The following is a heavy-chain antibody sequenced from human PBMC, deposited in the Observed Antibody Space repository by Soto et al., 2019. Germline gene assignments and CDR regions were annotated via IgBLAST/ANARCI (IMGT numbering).Heavy chain of an antibody. CDR1: GFTFSSYA. D-gene: IGHD3-3*01. Sequence: DVQLLESGGDLVQPGGSLRLSCAASGFTFSSYAMRWVRQAPGKGVEWVSSMSGAGRSSYDAVSMTGRFTISRPNSKNTLYLQMNNLRAEDTALYYCAKGPIFGVENIYDYWGQGTLVTVSS. CDR2: MSGAGRSS. CDR3: AKGPIFGVENIYDY. V-gene: IGHV3-23*01. J-gene: IGHJ4*02.